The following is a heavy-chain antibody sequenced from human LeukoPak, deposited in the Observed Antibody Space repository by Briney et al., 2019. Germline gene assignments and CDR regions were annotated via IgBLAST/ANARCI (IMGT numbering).Heavy chain of an antibody. CDR2: IKQDGSEK. CDR1: GFTFSIYW. CDR3: ARDQRWRFNFDY. D-gene: IGHD4-23*01. V-gene: IGHV3-7*01. Sequence: GGSLGLSCAASGFTFSIYWMSWVRQAPGKGLEWVANIKQDGSEKYYVDSVKGRFTISRDNAKNSLYLEMNSLRAEDTAVYYCARDQRWRFNFDYWGQGILVTVSS. J-gene: IGHJ4*02.